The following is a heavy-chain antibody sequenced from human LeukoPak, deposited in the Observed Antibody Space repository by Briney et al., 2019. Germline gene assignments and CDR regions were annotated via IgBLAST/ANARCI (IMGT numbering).Heavy chain of an antibody. V-gene: IGHV3-66*01. J-gene: IGHJ5*02. CDR1: GVSVSSNF. D-gene: IGHD6-13*01. Sequence: GGALRLSCADSGVSVSSNFMIWVRQAPGKGLEWVSLIYSGGETSYADSVKGRFSISRDNSKNTLYLQMNSLRVEDTAVYYCTRDPPAVAINTYAWGQGTLVTVSS. CDR2: IYSGGET. CDR3: TRDPPAVAINTYA.